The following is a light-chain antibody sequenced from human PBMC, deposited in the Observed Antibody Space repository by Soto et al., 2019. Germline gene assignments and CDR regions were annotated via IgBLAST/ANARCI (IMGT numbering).Light chain of an antibody. J-gene: IGKJ4*01. V-gene: IGKV1-12*01. Sequence: IQMTQSPSSVSSSAGDRVTITCRASQGISSWLAWYQQKPGKAPKLLIYAASSLQSGVPSRFSGSGSGTDFTLTISRLEPEDFGVYYCQQYSSSPLTFGGGTKVDI. CDR3: QQYSSSPLT. CDR1: QGISSW. CDR2: AAS.